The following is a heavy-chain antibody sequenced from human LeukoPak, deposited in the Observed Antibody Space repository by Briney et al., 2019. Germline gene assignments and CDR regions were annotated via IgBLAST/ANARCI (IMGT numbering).Heavy chain of an antibody. D-gene: IGHD3-22*01. J-gene: IGHJ3*02. CDR1: GGSINSYY. V-gene: IGHV4-4*07. Sequence: SETLSLTCIVSGGSINSYYWTWIRQPAGRGLEWIGRIYSSGNTNYNPALKSRVTMSVDTSKNQFSLKLSSVTAADTAVYYCARPYYDSSGYYHDAFDIWGQGTMVTVSS. CDR2: IYSSGNT. CDR3: ARPYYDSSGYYHDAFDI.